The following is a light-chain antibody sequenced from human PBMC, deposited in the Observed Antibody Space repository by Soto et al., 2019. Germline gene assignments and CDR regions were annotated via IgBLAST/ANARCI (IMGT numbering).Light chain of an antibody. V-gene: IGLV2-14*01. CDR2: DVS. Sequence: QSALTQPASVSGSPGQSITVSCTGTSSVVGGYNYVSWYQQHPGKVPQLMIYDVSNRPSGVSNRFSGSKSGNTASLTISGLQAEDEADYYCSSYTSSNTYVFVTGTKVTVL. CDR3: SSYTSSNTYV. J-gene: IGLJ1*01. CDR1: SSVVGGYNY.